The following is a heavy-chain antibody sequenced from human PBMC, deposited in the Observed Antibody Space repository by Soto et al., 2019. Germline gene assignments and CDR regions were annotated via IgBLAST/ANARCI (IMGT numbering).Heavy chain of an antibody. CDR2: IYYSGST. D-gene: IGHD3-3*01. CDR3: ARGEGFWSGYWDYYYGMDV. J-gene: IGHJ6*02. CDR1: GGSISSYY. Sequence: SETLSLTCTVSGGSISSYYWSWIRQPPGKGLEWIGYIYYSGSTNYNPSLKSRVTISVDTSKNQFSLKLSSVTAADTAVYYCARGEGFWSGYWDYYYGMDVWGQGTTVTVSS. V-gene: IGHV4-59*01.